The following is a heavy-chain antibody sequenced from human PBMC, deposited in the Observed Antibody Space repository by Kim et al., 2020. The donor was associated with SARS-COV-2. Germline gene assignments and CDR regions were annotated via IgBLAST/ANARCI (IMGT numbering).Heavy chain of an antibody. D-gene: IGHD4-17*01. J-gene: IGHJ2*01. Sequence: GGSLRLSCAASGFTFDDYAMHWVRQAPGKGLEWVSLISGDGGSTYYADSVKGRFTISRDNSKNSLYLQMNSLRTEDTALYYCAKVGGDYPIPIPFDLWGRGTLVTVSS. V-gene: IGHV3-43*02. CDR2: ISGDGGST. CDR3: AKVGGDYPIPIPFDL. CDR1: GFTFDDYA.